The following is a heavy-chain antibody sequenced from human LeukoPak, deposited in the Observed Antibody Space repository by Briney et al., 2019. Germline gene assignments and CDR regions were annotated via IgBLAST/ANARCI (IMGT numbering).Heavy chain of an antibody. CDR2: ISARGDST. V-gene: IGHV3-23*01. CDR3: AKDLGRFAVGVSLDF. CDR1: GFTFSDHA. J-gene: IGHJ4*02. Sequence: GGSLRLSCAASGFTFSDHAMIWVRQAPGKGLEWVSGISARGDSTYYADSVKGRFTISREWSRNTLYLQMNSLRVEDSAVYYCAKDLGRFAVGVSLDFWGLGTLVTVAS. D-gene: IGHD1-26*01.